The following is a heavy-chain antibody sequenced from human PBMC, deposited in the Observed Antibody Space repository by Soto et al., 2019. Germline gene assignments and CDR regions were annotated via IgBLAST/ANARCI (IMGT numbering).Heavy chain of an antibody. CDR1: GFTFSSYA. V-gene: IGHV3-30-3*01. Sequence: QVQLVESGGGVVQPGRSLRLSCAASGFTFSSYAMHWVRQAPGKGLEWVAVISYDGSNKYYADSVKGRFTISRDNSKNTLYLQMNSPRAEDTAVYYCASGYGDYPYYYYGMDVWGQGTTVTVSS. D-gene: IGHD4-17*01. CDR2: ISYDGSNK. CDR3: ASGYGDYPYYYYGMDV. J-gene: IGHJ6*02.